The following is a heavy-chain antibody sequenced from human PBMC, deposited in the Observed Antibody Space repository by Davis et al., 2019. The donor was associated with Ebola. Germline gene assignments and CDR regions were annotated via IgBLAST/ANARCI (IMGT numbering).Heavy chain of an antibody. J-gene: IGHJ4*02. CDR3: ARGRNYDFWSGYSSRLDY. D-gene: IGHD3-3*01. V-gene: IGHV3-11*04. Sequence: PGGSLRLSCAASGFTFSDYYMSWIRQAPGKGLEWVSYISSSGSTIYYADSVKGRFTISRDNAKNSLYLQMNSLRAEDTAVYYCARGRNYDFWSGYSSRLDYWGQGTLVTVSS. CDR1: GFTFSDYY. CDR2: ISSSGSTI.